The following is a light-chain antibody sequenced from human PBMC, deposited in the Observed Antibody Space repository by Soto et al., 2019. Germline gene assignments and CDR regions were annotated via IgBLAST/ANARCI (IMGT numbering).Light chain of an antibody. J-gene: IGKJ5*01. V-gene: IGKV1-39*01. CDR1: QSISNY. Sequence: DIQMTQSPSSLSASLGDRVTITCRASQSISNYLNWYQQKPGKAPNLLIYAASSFQSGVPSRFSGSGSGTDFTLTISSLQPEDFATYYCQQSYSSFHTFGQGTRLEIK. CDR2: AAS. CDR3: QQSYSSFHT.